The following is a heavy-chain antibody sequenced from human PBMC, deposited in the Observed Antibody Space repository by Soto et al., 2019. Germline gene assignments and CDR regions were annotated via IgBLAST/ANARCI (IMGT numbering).Heavy chain of an antibody. CDR3: ARHPSPYYYDSSGYNNWFDP. Sequence: QVQLVQSGAEVKKPGASVKVSCKASGYTFTGYYMHWVRQAPGQGLEWMGWINPNSGGTNYAQKFQGWVTMTRDTSISTAYMQLSRLRSDDTAVYYCARHPSPYYYDSSGYNNWFDPWGQGTLVTVSS. D-gene: IGHD3-22*01. CDR2: INPNSGGT. V-gene: IGHV1-2*04. CDR1: GYTFTGYY. J-gene: IGHJ5*02.